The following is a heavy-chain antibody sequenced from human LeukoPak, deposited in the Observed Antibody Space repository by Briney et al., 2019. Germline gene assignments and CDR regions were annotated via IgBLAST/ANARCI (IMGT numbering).Heavy chain of an antibody. D-gene: IGHD1-7*01. CDR1: GYTFTSYG. J-gene: IGHJ6*03. V-gene: IGHV1-18*01. CDR2: ISTYNANT. Sequence: ASVKVSCKASGYTFTSYGISWVRQAPGQGLEWMGWISTYNANTNYAQKFQDRVVMTTDTSTSTAYMELRSLRSDDTAVYYCAREEKIWYYGYYYYMDVWGKGTTVTVSS. CDR3: AREEKIWYYGYYYYMDV.